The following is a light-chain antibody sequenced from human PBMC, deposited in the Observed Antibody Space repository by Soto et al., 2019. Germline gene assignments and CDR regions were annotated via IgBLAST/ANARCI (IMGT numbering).Light chain of an antibody. Sequence: QSVLSQPPSASGTPGQRVTIYCSGSSSNIGDKTVNWYKQLPGAAPKLLIYTNNQRPAGAPDRISGSKSGTSASLAISGLQSEDEADYYCATWDGSLNGWVFGGGTKLTVL. V-gene: IGLV1-44*01. CDR3: ATWDGSLNGWV. J-gene: IGLJ3*02. CDR2: TNN. CDR1: SSNIGDKT.